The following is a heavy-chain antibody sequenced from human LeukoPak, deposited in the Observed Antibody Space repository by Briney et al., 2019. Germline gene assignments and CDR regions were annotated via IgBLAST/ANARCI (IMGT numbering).Heavy chain of an antibody. CDR3: VGGGYSGPFDY. J-gene: IGHJ4*02. CDR2: INPSGGST. CDR1: GYTFTSYY. D-gene: IGHD5-12*01. Sequence: ASVKVSCKASGYTFTSYYMHWVRQAPGQGLEWMGIINPSGGSTSYAQKFQGRVTMARDTSTSTVYMELSSLRSDDTAVYYCVGGGYSGPFDYWGQGTLVTVSS. V-gene: IGHV1-46*01.